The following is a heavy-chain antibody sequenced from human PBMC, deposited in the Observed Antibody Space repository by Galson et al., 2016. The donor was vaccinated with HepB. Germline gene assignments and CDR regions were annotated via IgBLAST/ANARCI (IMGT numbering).Heavy chain of an antibody. Sequence: SLRLSCAASGFPFSSYMMHWVRQAPGKGLVWVTRISSDGSTTIYADSVKDRFTISRDNAKNTVYLQMNSLRAEDTAVYYCARWGRYTGWYSVYWGQRTLVTVSS. V-gene: IGHV3-74*01. CDR3: ARWGRYTGWYSVY. CDR2: ISSDGSTT. J-gene: IGHJ4*02. CDR1: GFPFSSYM. D-gene: IGHD3-16*02.